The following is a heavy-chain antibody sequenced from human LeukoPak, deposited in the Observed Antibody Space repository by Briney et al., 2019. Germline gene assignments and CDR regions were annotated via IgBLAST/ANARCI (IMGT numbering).Heavy chain of an antibody. CDR1: GGSISTSSYY. V-gene: IGHV4-39*07. D-gene: IGHD3-16*01. CDR3: AREGGDGHFDY. Sequence: SETLSLTCTVSGGSISTSSYYWGWVRQPPGKGLEWIGSIYYSGSTHYNPSLKSRVTISVDTSRNQFSLKLSSVTAADTAVYYCAREGGDGHFDYWGQGTLVTVSS. J-gene: IGHJ4*02. CDR2: IYYSGST.